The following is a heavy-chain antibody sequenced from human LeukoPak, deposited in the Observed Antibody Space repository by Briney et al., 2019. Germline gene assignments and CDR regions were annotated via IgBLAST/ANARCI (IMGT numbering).Heavy chain of an antibody. D-gene: IGHD1-7*01. J-gene: IGHJ4*02. CDR1: GHTFTNYG. CDR2: ISIYNGNR. Sequence: ASVKVSCKTSGHTFTNYGISWVRQVPGQGFEWMGGISIYNGNRNYAQKFQGRVTMTTDTSTSTAYMEMRSLRSDDTAVYYCARNVRGTTDDYWGQGTLVTVSS. CDR3: ARNVRGTTDDY. V-gene: IGHV1-18*01.